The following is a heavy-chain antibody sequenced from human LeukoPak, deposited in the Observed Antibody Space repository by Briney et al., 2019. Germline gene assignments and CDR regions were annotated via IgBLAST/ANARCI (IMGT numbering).Heavy chain of an antibody. J-gene: IGHJ4*02. D-gene: IGHD3-9*01. V-gene: IGHV4-34*01. CDR1: GGSFSGYY. Sequence: SETLSLTSAVYGGSFSGYYWSWIRQPPGKGLEWIGEINHSGSTNYNPSLKSRVTISVDTSKNQFSLKLSSVTAADTAVYYCARSRRLRYFDWTLDYWGQGTLVTVSS. CDR2: INHSGST. CDR3: ARSRRLRYFDWTLDY.